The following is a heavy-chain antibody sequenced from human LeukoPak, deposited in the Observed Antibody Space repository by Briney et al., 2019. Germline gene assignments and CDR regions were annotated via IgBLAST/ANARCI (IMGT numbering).Heavy chain of an antibody. V-gene: IGHV1-69*13. CDR3: ASRYSYGYGMDV. D-gene: IGHD5-12*01. Sequence: SVKVSCKASGGTFSSYAINWVRQAPGQGLEWMGGIIPIFGTTNYAQKFQGRVTITADESTSTAYMELSSLRSEDTAVYHCASRYSYGYGMDVWGQGTTVTVSS. CDR1: GGTFSSYA. CDR2: IIPIFGTT. J-gene: IGHJ6*02.